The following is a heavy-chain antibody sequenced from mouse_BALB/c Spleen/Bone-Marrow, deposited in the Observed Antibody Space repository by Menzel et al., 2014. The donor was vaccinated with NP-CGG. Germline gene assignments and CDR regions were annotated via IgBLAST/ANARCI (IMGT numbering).Heavy chain of an antibody. Sequence: EVMLVESGGGLVQPGGSRKLSCAASGFTFSSFGMHWVRQAPEKGLEWVAYIGSGSSTIYYADTVKGRFTISRDNPKNTLFLQMTSLRSEDTAMYYCASDYDYFDYWGQGTTLTVSS. CDR3: ASDYDYFDY. D-gene: IGHD2-4*01. CDR1: GFTFSSFG. V-gene: IGHV5-17*02. J-gene: IGHJ2*01. CDR2: IGSGSSTI.